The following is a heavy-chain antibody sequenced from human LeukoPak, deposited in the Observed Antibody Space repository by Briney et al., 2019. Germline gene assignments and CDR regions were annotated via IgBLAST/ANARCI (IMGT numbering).Heavy chain of an antibody. CDR3: AKDVRIAAAGTPVNPPFDY. J-gene: IGHJ4*02. CDR1: GFTFSSYA. D-gene: IGHD6-13*01. Sequence: RAGGSLRLSCAASGFTFSSYAMSWVRQAPGKGLEWVSAISGSGGSTYYADSVKGRFTISRDNSKNTLYLQMNSLRAEDTAVYYCAKDVRIAAAGTPVNPPFDYWGQGTLATVSS. V-gene: IGHV3-23*01. CDR2: ISGSGGST.